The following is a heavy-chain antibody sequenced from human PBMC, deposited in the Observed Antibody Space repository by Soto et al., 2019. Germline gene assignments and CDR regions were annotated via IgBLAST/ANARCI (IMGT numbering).Heavy chain of an antibody. D-gene: IGHD4-17*01. CDR3: ARDDYGDSGNFQH. CDR1: GYTFTGYG. V-gene: IGHV1-18*01. Sequence: QVQLVQSGTEVKMPGASVKVSCKTSGYTFTGYGMSWVRQAPGQGLEWMGWIRTVTGNSNYAQKFQGRVTLTTDTSTITAYMELRGLRSDDTALYYCARDDYGDSGNFQHWGQGTLVTVSS. CDR2: IRTVTGNS. J-gene: IGHJ1*01.